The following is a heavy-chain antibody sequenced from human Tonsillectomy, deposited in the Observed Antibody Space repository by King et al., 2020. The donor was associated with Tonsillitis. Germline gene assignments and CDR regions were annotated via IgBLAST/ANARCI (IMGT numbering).Heavy chain of an antibody. V-gene: IGHV3-30-3*01. CDR2: ISYDGSNK. CDR1: GFTFSSYA. Sequence: VQLVESGGGVVQPGRSLRLSCAASGFTFSSYAMHWVRQAPGKGLEWVAVISYDGSNKYYADSVKGRFTISRDNSKNTLYLQMNSLRAEDTAVYYCARDRRSHSWGDYCSGGSCYSGMEYWGQGTLVTVSS. D-gene: IGHD2-15*01. J-gene: IGHJ4*02. CDR3: ARDRRSHSWGDYCSGGSCYSGMEY.